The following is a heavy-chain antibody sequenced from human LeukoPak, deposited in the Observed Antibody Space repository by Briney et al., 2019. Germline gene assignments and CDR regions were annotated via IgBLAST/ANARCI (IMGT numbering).Heavy chain of an antibody. CDR2: ISSSSSYI. V-gene: IGHV3-21*01. CDR1: GFTFSSYS. Sequence: GGSLRLSCAASGFTFSSYSMNWVRQAPGKGLEWVSSISSSSSYIYYADSVKGRFTISRDNAKNSLYLQMNSLRDEDTAVYYCARDTVNGPFVISLDLWGQGVRVIVSA. D-gene: IGHD2-8*01. CDR3: ARDTVNGPFVISLDL. J-gene: IGHJ5*02.